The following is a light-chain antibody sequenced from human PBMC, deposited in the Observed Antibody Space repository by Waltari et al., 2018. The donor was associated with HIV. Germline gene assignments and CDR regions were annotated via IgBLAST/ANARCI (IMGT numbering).Light chain of an antibody. J-gene: IGLJ2*01. CDR3: QVWDSSSDHVV. CDR1: NIGSEA. Sequence: SFVLTQPPSVSEAPGKTARVTCGGSNIGSEAVHWYQQKPGQAPVLVIYDNKDRPSGIPERFSGSNSGNTATLTISRVGAGDEADYYCQVWDSSSDHVVFGGGTKLTVL. V-gene: IGLV3-21*04. CDR2: DNK.